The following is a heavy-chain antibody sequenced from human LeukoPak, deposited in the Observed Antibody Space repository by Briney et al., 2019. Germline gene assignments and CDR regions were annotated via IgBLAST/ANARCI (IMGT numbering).Heavy chain of an antibody. D-gene: IGHD3-10*01. V-gene: IGHV3-64*01. Sequence: GGSLRLSCAASGFTSSSYAMHWVRQAPGKGLEYVSAISSNGGSTYYANSVKGRFTISRDNSKNTLYLQMGSLRAEDMAVYYCARVGKHYYYYYMDVWGKGTTVTVSS. J-gene: IGHJ6*03. CDR1: GFTSSSYA. CDR2: ISSNGGST. CDR3: ARVGKHYYYYYMDV.